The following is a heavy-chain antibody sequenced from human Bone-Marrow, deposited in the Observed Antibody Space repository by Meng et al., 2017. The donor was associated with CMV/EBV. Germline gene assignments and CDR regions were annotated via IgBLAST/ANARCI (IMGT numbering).Heavy chain of an antibody. V-gene: IGHV3-30-3*01. D-gene: IGHD2-21*01. CDR1: GFTFSSYA. Sequence: GESLKISCAASGFTFSSYAMHWVRQAPGKGLEWVAVISYDGSNKYYADSVKGRFTISRDNSKNTLYLQMNSLRAEDTAVYYCARDIVVVIAMIFDYWGQGTLVTGSS. CDR2: ISYDGSNK. CDR3: ARDIVVVIAMIFDY. J-gene: IGHJ4*02.